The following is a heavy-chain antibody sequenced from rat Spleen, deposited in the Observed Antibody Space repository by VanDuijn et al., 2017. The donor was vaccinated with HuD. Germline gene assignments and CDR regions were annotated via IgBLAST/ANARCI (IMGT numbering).Heavy chain of an antibody. J-gene: IGHJ3*01. V-gene: IGHV3-1*01. Sequence: EVQLQESGPGLVKPSQSLSLTCSVTGYSITSNYWAWIRKFPGNKMEWMGYISYSGSTSYNPSLKSRISITRDTSKNQFFLQLNSVTTEDTAKYYCGRSGAYGGYDWFAYWGQGTLVTVSS. D-gene: IGHD1-11*01. CDR3: GRSGAYGGYDWFAY. CDR2: ISYSGST. CDR1: GYSITSNY.